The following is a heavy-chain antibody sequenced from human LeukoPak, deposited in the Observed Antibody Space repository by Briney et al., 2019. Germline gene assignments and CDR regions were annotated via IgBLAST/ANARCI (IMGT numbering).Heavy chain of an antibody. J-gene: IGHJ4*02. CDR3: ATGYSYGTAFDY. CDR1: GGSISSGNNY. V-gene: IGHV4-31*03. CDR2: IYYTGSS. D-gene: IGHD5-18*01. Sequence: TSETLSLTCTVSGGSISSGNNYWSWIRQHPGKGLEWMGYIYYTGSSHYNPSLKSRLTISVDTSKNQFSLKLSSVTAADTAVYYCATGYSYGTAFDYWGQGTLVTVSS.